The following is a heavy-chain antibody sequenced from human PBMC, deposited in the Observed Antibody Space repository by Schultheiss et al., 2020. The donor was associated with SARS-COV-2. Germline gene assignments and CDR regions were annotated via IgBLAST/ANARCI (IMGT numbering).Heavy chain of an antibody. CDR2: ISGSGGST. CDR1: GFTFSSYS. J-gene: IGHJ5*02. D-gene: IGHD1-1*01. V-gene: IGHV3-23*01. Sequence: GGSLRLSCAASGFTFSSYSMNWVRQAPGKGLEWVSAISGSGGSTYYADSVKGRLTISRDNSKNTLYLQMNSLRAEDTAVYYCARKVPIIRRTTGTGGNWFDPWGQGTLVTVSS. CDR3: ARKVPIIRRTTGTGGNWFDP.